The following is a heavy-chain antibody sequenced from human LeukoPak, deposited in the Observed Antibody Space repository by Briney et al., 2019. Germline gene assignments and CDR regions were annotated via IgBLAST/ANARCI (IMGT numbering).Heavy chain of an antibody. D-gene: IGHD1-14*01. J-gene: IGHJ4*02. CDR1: GFTFSSYG. Sequence: PGGSLRLSCAASGFTFSSYGMHWVRQAPGKGLEWVAVIWYDGSNKYYADSVKGRFTISRDNSKNTLYLQMNSLRAEDTAVYYCANGGNTDYLDYWGQGTLVTVSS. CDR3: ANGGNTDYLDY. V-gene: IGHV3-33*06. CDR2: IWYDGSNK.